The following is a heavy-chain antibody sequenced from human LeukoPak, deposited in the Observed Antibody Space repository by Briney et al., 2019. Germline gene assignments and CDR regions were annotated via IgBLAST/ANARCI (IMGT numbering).Heavy chain of an antibody. V-gene: IGHV1-69*05. D-gene: IGHD5-12*01. CDR3: ASATEATTMTW. CDR2: IIPIFGTA. Sequence: VASVKVSCKASGGTFSSYAISWVRQAPGQGLEWMGRIIPIFGTANYAQKFQGRVTITTDESTSTAYMELSSLRSEDTAVYYCASATEATTMTWWGQGTLVTVSS. J-gene: IGHJ4*02. CDR1: GGTFSSYA.